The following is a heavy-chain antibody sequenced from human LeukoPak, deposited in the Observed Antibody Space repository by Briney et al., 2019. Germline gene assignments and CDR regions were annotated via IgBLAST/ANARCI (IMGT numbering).Heavy chain of an antibody. CDR3: ARLPTLYYYYMDV. CDR2: IYYSGST. J-gene: IGHJ6*03. V-gene: IGHV4-59*01. Sequence: SETLSLTCTASGGSISSFYWSWIRQPPGKGLEWIGHIYYSGSTNYNPSLKSRVTISVDTSKNQFSLKLSSVTAADTAVYYCARLPTLYYYYMDVWGKGTTVTVSS. CDR1: GGSISSFY.